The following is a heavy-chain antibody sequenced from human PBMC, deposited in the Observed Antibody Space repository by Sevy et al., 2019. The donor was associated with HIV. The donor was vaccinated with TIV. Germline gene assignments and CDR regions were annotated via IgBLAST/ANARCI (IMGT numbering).Heavy chain of an antibody. Sequence: GGCLRLSCAASGFTFSSYAMSWVRQAPGKGLEWVSAISGSGGSTYYADSVKGRFTISRDNSKNTLYLQMNSLRAEDTAVYYCAKDFEQQLVRGFDYWGQGTLVTVSS. V-gene: IGHV3-23*01. CDR3: AKDFEQQLVRGFDY. J-gene: IGHJ4*02. CDR1: GFTFSSYA. D-gene: IGHD6-13*01. CDR2: ISGSGGST.